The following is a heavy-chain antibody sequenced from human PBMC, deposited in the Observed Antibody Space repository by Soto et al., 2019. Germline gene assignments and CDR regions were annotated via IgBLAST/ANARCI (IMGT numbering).Heavy chain of an antibody. J-gene: IGHJ5*02. CDR1: GFTFSGSA. CDR2: IRSKTNSYAT. CDR3: TRDPRNYYDSIGSANWFDP. Sequence: GGSLRLSCAASGFTFSGSAMHWVRQASGKGLEWVGRIRSKTNSYATAYAASVKGRFTISRDDSKDTAYLQMNSLKTEDTAVYYCTRDPRNYYDSIGSANWFDPWGQGTLVTVSS. D-gene: IGHD3-22*01. V-gene: IGHV3-73*01.